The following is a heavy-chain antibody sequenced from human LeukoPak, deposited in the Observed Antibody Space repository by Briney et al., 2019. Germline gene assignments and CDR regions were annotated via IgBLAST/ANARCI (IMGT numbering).Heavy chain of an antibody. CDR2: VDPEDGET. D-gene: IGHD4-17*01. V-gene: IGHV1-69-2*01. CDR3: AAPIYGDYVDY. CDR1: GYTFTDYY. J-gene: IGHJ4*02. Sequence: AKVSCKVSGYTFTDYYMHWLQQAPAKGLEWMGLVDPEDGETIYAEKFQARVTITADTSTDTAYMELHSLRPEDTALYYCAAPIYGDYVDYWGEGTLVTVSS.